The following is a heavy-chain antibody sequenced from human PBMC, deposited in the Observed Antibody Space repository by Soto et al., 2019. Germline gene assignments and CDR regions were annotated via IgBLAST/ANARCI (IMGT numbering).Heavy chain of an antibody. CDR3: ARETSSYMTHWAMFDP. CDR1: GGSISSSSYY. J-gene: IGHJ5*02. D-gene: IGHD2-2*01. V-gene: IGHV4-39*02. CDR2: IYYSGST. Sequence: QLQLQESGPGLVKPSETLSLTCTVSGGSISSSSYYWGWIRQPPGKGLEWIGSIYYSGSTYFNPSLKSRVTISVDTSKNQSSLKLSSVTAADTAVYYCARETSSYMTHWAMFDPWGQGTLVTVSS.